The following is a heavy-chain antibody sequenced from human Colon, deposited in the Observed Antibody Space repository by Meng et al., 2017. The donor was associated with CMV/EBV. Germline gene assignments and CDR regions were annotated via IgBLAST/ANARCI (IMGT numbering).Heavy chain of an antibody. J-gene: IGHJ4*02. V-gene: IGHV3-74*03. CDR2: IHSDGTRT. CDR3: IIMPPGY. CDR1: GSSAYW. D-gene: IGHD2-2*01. Sequence: EVQVVESGGGVIQSGGSLRLSCAWSGSSAYWLDWVRQVPGKGPELVSRIHSDGTRTTYADSVRGRFTIYGDNAENTVYLQMNSLRDEDSAVYYCIIMPPGYWGLGTLVTVSS.